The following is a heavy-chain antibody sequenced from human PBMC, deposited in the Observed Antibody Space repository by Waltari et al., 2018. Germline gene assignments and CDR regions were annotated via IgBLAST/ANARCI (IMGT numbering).Heavy chain of an antibody. CDR2: IYYSGST. D-gene: IGHD3-10*01. Sequence: QVQLQESGPGLVKPSDTLSLTCAVSGYSISSSHWWGWIRQPPGKGLAWIGYIYYSGSTYYNPSLKSRVTMSVDTSKNQFSLKLSSVTAVDTAVYYCARMYYYGSGSYPTSDHWGQGTLVTVSS. CDR1: GYSISSSHW. J-gene: IGHJ4*02. CDR3: ARMYYYGSGSYPTSDH. V-gene: IGHV4-28*01.